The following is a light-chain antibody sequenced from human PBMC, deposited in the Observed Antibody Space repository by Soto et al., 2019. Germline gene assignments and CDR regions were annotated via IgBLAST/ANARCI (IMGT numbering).Light chain of an antibody. CDR1: SSNIGNNY. Sequence: SVLPQPPSVSAAPGQKVTISCSGSSSNIGNNYVSWYQQLPGTAPKLLIYDNNKRPSGIPDRFSGSKSGTSATLGITGLQTGDEADYYCGTWDSSLSAYVFGTGTKVTVL. V-gene: IGLV1-51*01. CDR3: GTWDSSLSAYV. CDR2: DNN. J-gene: IGLJ1*01.